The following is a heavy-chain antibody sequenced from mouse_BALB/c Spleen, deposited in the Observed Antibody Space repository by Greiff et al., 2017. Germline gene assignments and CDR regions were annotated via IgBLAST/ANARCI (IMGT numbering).Heavy chain of an antibody. D-gene: IGHD2-10*02. Sequence: VQLQQSGPGLVAPSQSLSITCTVSGFSLTGYGVNWVRQPPGKGLEWLGMIWGDGSTDYNSALKSRLSISKDNSKSQVFLKMNSLQTDDTARYYCAREGVWSSYAMDYWGQGTSVTVSS. J-gene: IGHJ4*01. CDR1: GFSLTGYG. V-gene: IGHV2-6-7*01. CDR2: IWGDGST. CDR3: AREGVWSSYAMDY.